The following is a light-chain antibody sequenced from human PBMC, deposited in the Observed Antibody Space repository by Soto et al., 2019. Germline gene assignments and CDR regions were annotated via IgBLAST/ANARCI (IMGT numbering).Light chain of an antibody. CDR1: KLGDKY. J-gene: IGLJ2*01. CDR3: QAWGGSIVV. CDR2: QNN. Sequence: SYELTQPPSVSVSPGQTASITCSGEKLGDKYACWYQQKPGQSPVLVIYQNNKRPSGIPERFSGSNSGNTATLTISGTQAMDEADYYCQAWGGSIVVFGGGTKLTVL. V-gene: IGLV3-1*01.